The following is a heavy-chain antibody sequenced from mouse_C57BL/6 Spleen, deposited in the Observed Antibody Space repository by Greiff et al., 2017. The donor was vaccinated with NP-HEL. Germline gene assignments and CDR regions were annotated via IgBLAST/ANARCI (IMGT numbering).Heavy chain of an antibody. CDR2: INPGSGGT. Sequence: QVQLQQSGAELVRPGTSVKVSCKASGYAFTNYLIEWVKQRPGQGLEWIGVINPGSGGTNYNEKFKGKATLTADKSSSTAYMQLSSLTSEDSAVYFCARGDYDYDGFAYWGQGTLVTVSA. CDR1: GYAFTNYL. J-gene: IGHJ3*01. V-gene: IGHV1-54*01. D-gene: IGHD2-4*01. CDR3: ARGDYDYDGFAY.